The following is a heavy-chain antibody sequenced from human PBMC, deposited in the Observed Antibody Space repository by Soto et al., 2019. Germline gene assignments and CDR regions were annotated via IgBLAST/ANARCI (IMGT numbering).Heavy chain of an antibody. Sequence: SETLSLTCAVYGGSFSGYYWSWIRQPPGKGLEWIGEINHSGSTNYNPSLKSRVTISVDTSKNQFSLKLSSVTAADTAVYYCARDLAAAGTRRRYFEYWGQGTLVTVSS. CDR1: GGSFSGYY. D-gene: IGHD6-13*01. J-gene: IGHJ4*02. CDR2: INHSGST. CDR3: ARDLAAAGTRRRYFEY. V-gene: IGHV4-34*01.